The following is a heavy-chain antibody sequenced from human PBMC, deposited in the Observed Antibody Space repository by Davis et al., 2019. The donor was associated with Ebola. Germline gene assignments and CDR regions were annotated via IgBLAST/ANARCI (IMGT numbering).Heavy chain of an antibody. CDR1: GYTFTGYY. CDR2: INPNSGGT. J-gene: IGHJ6*02. D-gene: IGHD3-22*01. V-gene: IGHV1-2*04. CDR3: AREGPRFDSSGYYYGMDV. Sequence: AASVKVSCKASGYTFTGYYMHWVRQAPGQGLEWMGWINPNSGGTNYAQKFQGWVTMTRDTSISTAYMELSRLRSYDTAVYYCAREGPRFDSSGYYYGMDVWGQGTTVTVSS.